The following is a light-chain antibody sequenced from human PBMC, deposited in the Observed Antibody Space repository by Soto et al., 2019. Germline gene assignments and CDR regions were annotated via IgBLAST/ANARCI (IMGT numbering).Light chain of an antibody. CDR1: QSLLHSNGYNY. Sequence: DIVLTQSPLSLPVTPGEPASISCRSSQSLLHSNGYNYWSWYLQKPGQSPQLLIYLGSNRASGVPDRFSGSESGTDFTLKISRVEAEDVGTYYCMQALQNPPYTFVRGSKLEIK. CDR2: LGS. V-gene: IGKV2-28*01. CDR3: MQALQNPPYT. J-gene: IGKJ2*01.